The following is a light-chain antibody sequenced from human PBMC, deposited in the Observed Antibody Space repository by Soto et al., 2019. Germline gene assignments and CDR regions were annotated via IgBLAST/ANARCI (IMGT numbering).Light chain of an antibody. V-gene: IGLV2-14*01. J-gene: IGLJ1*01. CDR1: SSDVGGYNY. CDR3: SSYTSSSTPYV. CDR2: EVS. Sequence: QSAPTQPASVSGSPGQSITISCTGTSSDVGGYNYVSWYQQHPGKAPKLMIYEVSNRPSGVSNRFFGSKSGNTASLTISGLQAEDEADYYCSSYTSSSTPYVFGTGTKVTVL.